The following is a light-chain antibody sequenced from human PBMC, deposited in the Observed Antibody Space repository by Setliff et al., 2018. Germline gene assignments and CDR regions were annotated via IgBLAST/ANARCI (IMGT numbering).Light chain of an antibody. CDR3: LSYTSDTTHAV. CDR2: DVT. CDR1: SRDVGGYNF. J-gene: IGLJ2*01. V-gene: IGLV2-14*01. Sequence: LAQPAAVSGSPGQSIAISCTGTSRDVGGYNFVSWYQQHPDKAPKLLIYDVTVRPSGVSDRFSGSKSGNTASLTISGLQAEDEADYYCLSYTSDTTHAVFGGGTKVTVL.